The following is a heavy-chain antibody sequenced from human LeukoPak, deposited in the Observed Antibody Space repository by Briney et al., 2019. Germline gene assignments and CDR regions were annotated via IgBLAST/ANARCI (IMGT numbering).Heavy chain of an antibody. V-gene: IGHV1-69*01. D-gene: IGHD3-9*01. CDR1: GGTFSSYA. Sequence: ASVKVSFKASGGTFSSYAISWVRQAPGQGLEWMGGIIPIFGTANYAQKFQGRVTITADESTSTAYMELSSLRSEDTAVYYCASFTIFSDYYYYGMDVWGQGTTVTVSS. CDR2: IIPIFGTA. J-gene: IGHJ6*02. CDR3: ASFTIFSDYYYYGMDV.